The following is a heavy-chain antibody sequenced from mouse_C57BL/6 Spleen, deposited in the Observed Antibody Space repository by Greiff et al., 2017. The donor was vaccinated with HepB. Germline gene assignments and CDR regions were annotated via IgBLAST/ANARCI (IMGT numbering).Heavy chain of an antibody. D-gene: IGHD1-1*01. J-gene: IGHJ2*01. CDR1: GYTFTSYW. Sequence: VQLQQSGAELAKPGASVKLSCKASGYTFTSYWMHWVKQRPGQGLEWIGYINPSSGYTKYNQKFKDKATLTAVKSSSTAYMQLSSRTYEDFAVYYCAREDYYYGSSYLDDWGQGTTLTVSS. V-gene: IGHV1-7*01. CDR3: AREDYYYGSSYLDD. CDR2: INPSSGYT.